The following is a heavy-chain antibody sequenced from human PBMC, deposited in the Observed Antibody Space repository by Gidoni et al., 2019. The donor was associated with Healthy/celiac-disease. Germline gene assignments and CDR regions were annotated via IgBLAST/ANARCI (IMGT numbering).Heavy chain of an antibody. J-gene: IGHJ3*02. V-gene: IGHV4-59*01. CDR2: IYYSGST. CDR3: ASGVGATTGGVGAFDI. Sequence: QVQLQESGPGLVKPSETLSLTCTVSGGSISSYYWSWIRQPPGKGLEWIGYIYYSGSTNYNPSLKSRVTISVDTSKNQFSLKLSSVTAADTAVYYCASGVGATTGGVGAFDIWGQGTMVTVSS. D-gene: IGHD1-26*01. CDR1: GGSISSYY.